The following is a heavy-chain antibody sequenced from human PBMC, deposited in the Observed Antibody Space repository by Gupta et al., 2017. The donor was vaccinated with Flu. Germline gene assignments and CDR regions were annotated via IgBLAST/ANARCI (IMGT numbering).Heavy chain of an antibody. CDR3: TTDPYIQYYGEEP. V-gene: IGHV3-15*01. CDR2: IKSKTDGGTT. J-gene: IGHJ5*02. Sequence: LVESGGGLVKPGGSLRLSCAASGFTFSNAWMSWVRQAPGKGLEWVGRIKSKTDGGTTDYAAPVKGRFTISRDDSKNTLYLQMNSLKTEDTAVYYCTTDPYIQYYGEEPWGQGTLVTVSS. CDR1: GFTFSNAW. D-gene: IGHD4-17*01.